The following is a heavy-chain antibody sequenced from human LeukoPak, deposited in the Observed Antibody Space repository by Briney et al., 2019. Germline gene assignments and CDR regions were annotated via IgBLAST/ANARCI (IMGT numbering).Heavy chain of an antibody. V-gene: IGHV1-18*01. D-gene: IGHD5-18*01. CDR3: VRKEEYSYSDY. CDR2: ISAYNGST. J-gene: IGHJ4*02. Sequence: ASVKVSCKASGFTFTTDDINWVRQATGQGLEWMGWISAYNGSTNYAQKLQGRVTMTTDTSTSTAYMELRSLRSDDTAVYYCVRKEEYSYSDYWGQGTLVTDSS. CDR1: GFTFTTDD.